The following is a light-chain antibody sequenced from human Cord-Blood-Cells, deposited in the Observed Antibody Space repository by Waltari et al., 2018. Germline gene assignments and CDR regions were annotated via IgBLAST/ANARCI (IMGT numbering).Light chain of an antibody. J-gene: IGKJ1*01. CDR2: AAS. CDR1: QGISNY. V-gene: IGKV1-27*01. CDR3: QKYNSAPPET. Sequence: DIQMTQSPSSLSASVGDRVNITCRASQGISNYLAWYQQKPGKVPKLLIYAASTLQSGVPSRFSGSGSGTDFTLTISSLQPEDVATYYCQKYNSAPPETFGQGTKVEIK.